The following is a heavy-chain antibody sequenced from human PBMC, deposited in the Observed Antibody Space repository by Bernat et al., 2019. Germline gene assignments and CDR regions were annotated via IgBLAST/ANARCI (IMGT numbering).Heavy chain of an antibody. J-gene: IGHJ5*02. D-gene: IGHD3-3*01. CDR2: VYSDGST. V-gene: IGHV3-66*04. Sequence: EVQLVESGGGLVQPGGSLRLSCAASGFTFSSYEMNWVRQAPGKGLEWVSIVYSDGSTYYADSVKGRFTSSRDNSKNTLFLQMSSLRVDDMAVYYCARQDDFWSGFVVWGQGTLVTVSS. CDR1: GFTFSSYE. CDR3: ARQDDFWSGFVV.